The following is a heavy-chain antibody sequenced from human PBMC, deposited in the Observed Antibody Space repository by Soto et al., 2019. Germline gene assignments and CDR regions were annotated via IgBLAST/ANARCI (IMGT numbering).Heavy chain of an antibody. CDR1: GGSISSGGYY. V-gene: IGHV4-31*03. CDR3: ARGMYSSSPYYYYYGMDV. D-gene: IGHD6-13*01. CDR2: IYYSGST. Sequence: SETLSLTCTVSGGSISSGGYYWSWIRQHPGKGLEWIGYIYYSGSTYYNPSLKSRVTISVDTSKNQFSLKLSSVTAADTAVYYCARGMYSSSPYYYYYGMDVWGQGTTVTVSS. J-gene: IGHJ6*02.